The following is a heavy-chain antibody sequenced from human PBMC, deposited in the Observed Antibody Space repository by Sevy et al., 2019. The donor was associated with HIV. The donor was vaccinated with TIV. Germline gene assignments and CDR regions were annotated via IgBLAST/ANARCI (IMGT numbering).Heavy chain of an antibody. J-gene: IGHJ6*02. Sequence: SETLSLTCTVSGGSISSYYWSWIRQPPGKRLEWIGYIYYSGNTNYIPSLKSRVNISVDTSKNWFSLKLRSVTAADTAVYYCARESYDILPGSRGMDVWGQGTTVTVSS. D-gene: IGHD3-9*01. CDR2: IYYSGNT. V-gene: IGHV4-59*01. CDR1: GGSISSYY. CDR3: ARESYDILPGSRGMDV.